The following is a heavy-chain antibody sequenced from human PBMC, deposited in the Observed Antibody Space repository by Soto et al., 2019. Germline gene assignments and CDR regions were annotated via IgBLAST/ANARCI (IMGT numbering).Heavy chain of an antibody. CDR1: GFTFSSYA. V-gene: IGHV3-23*01. Sequence: PGGSLRLSCAASGFTFSSYAMSWVRQAPGKGLEWVSAISGSGGSTYYADSVKGRFTISRDNSKNTLYLQMNSLRAEDTAVYYCAKDRSRGSWYRWFDPWGQGTLVTVSS. CDR2: ISGSGGST. D-gene: IGHD6-13*01. J-gene: IGHJ5*02. CDR3: AKDRSRGSWYRWFDP.